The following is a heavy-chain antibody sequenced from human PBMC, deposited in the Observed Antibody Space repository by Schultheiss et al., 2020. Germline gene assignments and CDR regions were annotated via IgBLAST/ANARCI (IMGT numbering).Heavy chain of an antibody. CDR2: ISSNGGST. CDR1: GFTFSSYA. CDR3: VKDAVLLWFGEGPWFDP. D-gene: IGHD3-10*01. Sequence: GGSLRLSCSASGFTFSSYAMHWVRQAPGKGLEYVSAISSNGGSTYYADSVMGRFTISRDNSKNTLYLQMSSLRAEDTAVYYCVKDAVLLWFGEGPWFDPWGQGTLVTVSS. V-gene: IGHV3-64D*09. J-gene: IGHJ5*02.